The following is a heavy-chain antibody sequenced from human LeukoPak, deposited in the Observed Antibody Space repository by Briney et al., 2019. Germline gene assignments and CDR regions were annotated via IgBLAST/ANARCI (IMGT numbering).Heavy chain of an antibody. J-gene: IGHJ6*03. CDR1: GFTFSDYY. D-gene: IGHD3-3*01. Sequence: GGTLTLSCAASGFTFSDYYMSWIRQAPGKGLEWVSYISSSGSTIYYADSVKGRSTISRDNAKNSLYLQMNSLRAEDTAVYYCARALVEEWLLYRYFSNYYMDVWGKGTTVTVSS. CDR2: ISSSGSTI. CDR3: ARALVEEWLLYRYFSNYYMDV. V-gene: IGHV3-11*01.